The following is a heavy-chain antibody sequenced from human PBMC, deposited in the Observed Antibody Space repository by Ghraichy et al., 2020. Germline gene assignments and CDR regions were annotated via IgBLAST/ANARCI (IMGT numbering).Heavy chain of an antibody. J-gene: IGHJ4*02. CDR3: AKDTSSSGWYKEY. CDR2: IRYDGSNK. V-gene: IGHV3-30*02. D-gene: IGHD6-19*01. CDR1: GFTFSGYG. Sequence: GGSLRLSCAASGFTFSGYGMHWVRQAPGKGLEWVAFIRYDGSNKYYADSVKGRFTISRDNSKNTLYLQMNSLRADDTAVYYCAKDTSSSGWYKEYWGQGTLVTVSS.